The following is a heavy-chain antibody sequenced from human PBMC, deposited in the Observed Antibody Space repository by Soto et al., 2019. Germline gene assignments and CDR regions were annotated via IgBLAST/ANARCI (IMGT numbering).Heavy chain of an antibody. CDR1: GGPFSGYY. J-gene: IGHJ6*03. V-gene: IGHV4-34*12. Sequence: QVQLQQWGAGLLKPSETLSLTCAVYGGPFSGYYWSWIRQPPGKGLEWIGEIIHSGTTNYNPSLKSRVTMSVDTSKNQFARKLSSVTAADTAVYYCARKRVATFYYNMDVGGQGTTVTVSS. D-gene: IGHD5-12*01. CDR2: IIHSGTT. CDR3: ARKRVATFYYNMDV.